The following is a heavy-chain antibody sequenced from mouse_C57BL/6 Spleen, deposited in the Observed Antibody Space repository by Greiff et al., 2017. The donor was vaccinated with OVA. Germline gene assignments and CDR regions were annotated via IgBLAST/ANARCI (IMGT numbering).Heavy chain of an antibody. J-gene: IGHJ1*03. CDR1: GYTFTSYG. D-gene: IGHD1-1*01. CDR2: IYPRSGNT. Sequence: VQLQQSGAELARPGASVKLSCKASGYTFTSYGISWVKQRTGQGLEWIGEIYPRSGNTYYNEKFKGKATLTADKSSSTAYMELRSLTSEDSAVYGGARDYGSSYWYFDVWGTGTTVTVSS. CDR3: ARDYGSSYWYFDV. V-gene: IGHV1-81*01.